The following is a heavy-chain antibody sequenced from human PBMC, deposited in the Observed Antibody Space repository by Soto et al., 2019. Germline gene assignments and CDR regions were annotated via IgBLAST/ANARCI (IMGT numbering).Heavy chain of an antibody. J-gene: IGHJ6*03. V-gene: IGHV1-2*04. CDR1: VYTFTGYY. D-gene: IGHD3-10*01. CDR3: ARDFVELPYYYYYMDV. CDR2: INPNSGGT. Sequence: ASVKVSCKASVYTFTGYYMHWVRQAPGQGLEWMGWINPNSGGTNYAQKFQGWVTMTRDTSISTAYTELSRLRSDDTAVYYCARDFVELPYYYYYMDVWGKGTTVTVSS.